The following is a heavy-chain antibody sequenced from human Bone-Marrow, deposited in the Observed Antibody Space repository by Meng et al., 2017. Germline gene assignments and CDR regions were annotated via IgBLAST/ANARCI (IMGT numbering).Heavy chain of an antibody. Sequence: GGSLRLSCAASGFIFDDFGMSWVRQAPGKGLEWVSGIDSDGGGARYGDSVKGRFTISRDNAKNTLYLQMNSLRAEDTAVYYCAREPVGELAAAGTGNDAFDIWGQGTMVTVSS. CDR1: GFIFDDFG. J-gene: IGHJ3*02. D-gene: IGHD6-13*01. CDR3: AREPVGELAAAGTGNDAFDI. CDR2: IDSDGGGA. V-gene: IGHV3-20*04.